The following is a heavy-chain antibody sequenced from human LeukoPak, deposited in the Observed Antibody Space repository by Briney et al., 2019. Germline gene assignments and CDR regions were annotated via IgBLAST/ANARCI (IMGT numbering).Heavy chain of an antibody. D-gene: IGHD4-17*01. CDR1: GFTFSSYA. J-gene: IGHJ4*02. Sequence: PGRSLRLSCAASGFTFSSYAMHWVRQAPGKGLEWVAVISYDGSNKYYADSVKGRFTISRGNSKNTLYLQMNSLRAEDTAVYYCARDPRAYGEGLFDYWGRGTLVTVSS. V-gene: IGHV3-30-3*01. CDR2: ISYDGSNK. CDR3: ARDPRAYGEGLFDY.